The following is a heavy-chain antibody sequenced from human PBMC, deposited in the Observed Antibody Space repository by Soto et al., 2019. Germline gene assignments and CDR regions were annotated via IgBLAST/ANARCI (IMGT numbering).Heavy chain of an antibody. J-gene: IGHJ6*03. V-gene: IGHV4-61*08. CDR3: ARGRRQKGGYCSSTSCYSYYYYYMDV. Sequence: PETLSLTCTVSGGSISSGGYYWSWIRQHPGKGLEWIGCIYYSGSTNYNPSLKSRVTISVDTSKNQFSLKLSSVTAADTAVYYCARGRRQKGGYCSSTSCYSYYYYYMDVWGKGTTVTVSS. CDR1: GGSISSGGYY. CDR2: IYYSGST. D-gene: IGHD2-2*03.